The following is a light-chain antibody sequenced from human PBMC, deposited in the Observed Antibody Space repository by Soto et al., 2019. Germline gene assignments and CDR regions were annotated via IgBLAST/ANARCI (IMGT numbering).Light chain of an antibody. V-gene: IGKV3-20*01. CDR3: QQYGSSPPEYT. J-gene: IGKJ2*01. Sequence: EIVLTQTPGTLSLSPGERATLPCRASQSVTNNYLAWYQQKRGQAPRLLIYGASSRATGTPDRFSGSVSGTDFTLTISRLEPENFAVYYCQQYGSSPPEYTFGQGTKLEIK. CDR2: GAS. CDR1: QSVTNNY.